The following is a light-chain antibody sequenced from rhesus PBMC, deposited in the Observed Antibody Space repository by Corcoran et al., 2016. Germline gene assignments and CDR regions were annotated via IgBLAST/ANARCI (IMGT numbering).Light chain of an antibody. CDR2: LGS. CDR3: MQTLQTPFT. V-gene: IGKV2-78*01. CDR1: QSLLDSDGYTH. Sequence: DIVMTQTPLSLPVTPGEPASISCRSSQSLLDSDGYTHLHWYLQKPGQSPQLLMYLGSNRASGVPDRFSGSGSGTDFTLKISRVEAEDVGVYYCMQTLQTPFTFGPGTKLDIK. J-gene: IGKJ3*01.